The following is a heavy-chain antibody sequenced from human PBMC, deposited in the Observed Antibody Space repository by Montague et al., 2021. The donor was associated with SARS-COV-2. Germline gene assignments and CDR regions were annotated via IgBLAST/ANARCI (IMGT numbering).Heavy chain of an antibody. CDR3: ARERDRYDYMDI. CDR2: SGRT. V-gene: IGHV4-30-2*04. Sequence: SGRTYYNPSLKSRVTISVDTSTNHFSLQLSSVTAADTAMHYCARERDRYDYMDIGGKGTTMTVSS. J-gene: IGHJ6*03.